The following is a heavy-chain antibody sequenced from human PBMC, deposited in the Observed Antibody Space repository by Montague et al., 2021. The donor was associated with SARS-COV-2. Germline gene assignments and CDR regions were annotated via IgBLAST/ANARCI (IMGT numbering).Heavy chain of an antibody. J-gene: IGHJ4*02. CDR2: TYYRSKWYN. CDR1: GDSVAGNIAT. Sequence: CAISGDSVAGNIATWSWNRQTPSRDLEWLGRTYYRSKWYNDYAESVKSRITIDPDTSKHQFSLHLNSVTPEDTAVYYCARIPVGSKYYFDFWGQGTLVTVSS. CDR3: ARIPVGSKYYFDF. V-gene: IGHV6-1*01. D-gene: IGHD2-2*01.